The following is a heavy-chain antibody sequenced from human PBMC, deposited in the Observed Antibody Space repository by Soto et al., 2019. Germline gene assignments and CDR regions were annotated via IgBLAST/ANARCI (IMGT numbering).Heavy chain of an antibody. V-gene: IGHV4-39*02. J-gene: IGHJ4*02. CDR2: VFYNGAT. D-gene: IGHD3-9*01. CDR3: ARELRYLVNYHNAF. Sequence: QLQLQESGPRLVKSSETLSLTCTVSGGSIANSDYYWGWIRQPPGKGLEWIGTVFYNGATQYNPSLKSRVSVSIDTSRNQFSLKLTSVTATDTAVYYCARELRYLVNYHNAFWGQGMLVTVSS. CDR1: GGSIANSDYY.